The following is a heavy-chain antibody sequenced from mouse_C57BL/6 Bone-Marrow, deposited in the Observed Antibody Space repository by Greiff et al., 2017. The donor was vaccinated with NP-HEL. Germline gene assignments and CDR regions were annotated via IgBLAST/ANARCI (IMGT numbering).Heavy chain of an antibody. V-gene: IGHV1-26*01. CDR3: ARVVYDPLFAY. Sequence: EVQLQQSGPELVKPGASVKISCKASGYTFTDYYMNWVKQSHGKSLEWIGDINPNNGGTSYNQKFKGKATLTVDKSSSTAYMELRSLTSEDSAVYYCARVVYDPLFAYWGQGTLVTVSA. J-gene: IGHJ3*01. CDR2: INPNNGGT. D-gene: IGHD2-3*01. CDR1: GYTFTDYY.